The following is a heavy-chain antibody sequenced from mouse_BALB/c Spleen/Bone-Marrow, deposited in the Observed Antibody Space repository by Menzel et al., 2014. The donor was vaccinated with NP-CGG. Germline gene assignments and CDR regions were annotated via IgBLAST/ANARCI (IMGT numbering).Heavy chain of an antibody. J-gene: IGHJ1*02. V-gene: IGHV2-5*01. D-gene: IGHD1-1*01. CDR1: GFSLTRNG. Sequence: QVQLNESGPGLVQPSQSLSITCTVSGFSLTRNGVHWVRQSPGKGLEWLGVIWRGGSTDYNEAFMSRLSITKDNSKSQVFFKMNSLQGDDTAIYYCAKGGITTVWYFDVWGAGTTVTVSS. CDR2: IWRGGST. CDR3: AKGGITTVWYFDV.